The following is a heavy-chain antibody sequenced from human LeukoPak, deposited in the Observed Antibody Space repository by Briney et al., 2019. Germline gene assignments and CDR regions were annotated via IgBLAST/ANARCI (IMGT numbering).Heavy chain of an antibody. CDR2: ISYDGNRK. D-gene: IGHD3-16*01. CDR3: AREEGGPGFDY. CDR1: GFTFSNYA. Sequence: QPGGSLRLSCAASGFTFSNYAMHWVRQAPGKGLEWLAVISYDGNRKDFADSVKGRFTVSRDNSKNTLYLQMSSLRAEDTAVYYCAREEGGPGFDYWGQGTLVTVSS. V-gene: IGHV3-30-3*01. J-gene: IGHJ4*02.